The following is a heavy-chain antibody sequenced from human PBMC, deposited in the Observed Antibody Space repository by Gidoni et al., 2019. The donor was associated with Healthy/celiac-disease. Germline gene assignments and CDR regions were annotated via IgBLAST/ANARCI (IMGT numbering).Heavy chain of an antibody. D-gene: IGHD6-19*01. CDR1: GFTFDDYT. Sequence: EVQLVESGGVVVQPGGSLRLSCAASGFTFDDYTMHWVRQAPGKGLEWVSLISWDGGSTYYADSVKGRFTISRDNSKNSLYLQMNSLRTEDTALYYCAKGGMAVAGIDYWGQGTLVTVSS. CDR3: AKGGMAVAGIDY. CDR2: ISWDGGST. V-gene: IGHV3-43*01. J-gene: IGHJ4*02.